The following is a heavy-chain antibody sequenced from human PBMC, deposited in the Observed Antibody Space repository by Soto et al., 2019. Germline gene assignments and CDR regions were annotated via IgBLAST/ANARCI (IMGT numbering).Heavy chain of an antibody. Sequence: ASVGGLVQPGGSLRLSCAASEFTFSSYSMIWVRQAPGKGLEWVSGVNGGGDITYYAESVKGRFTISRDNSKNTLYLQMNSLRAEDTAVFYCERGHFGVTMDVWGQGTTVTVSS. CDR3: ERGHFGVTMDV. J-gene: IGHJ6*02. V-gene: IGHV3-23*01. D-gene: IGHD3-3*01. CDR2: VNGGGDIT. CDR1: EFTFSSYS.